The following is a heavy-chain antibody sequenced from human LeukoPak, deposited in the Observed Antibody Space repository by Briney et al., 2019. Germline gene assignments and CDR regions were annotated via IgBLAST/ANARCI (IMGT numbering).Heavy chain of an antibody. Sequence: KPSETPSLTCAVYGGSFSGYYWSWVPQPPGEGLEWIGEINHSGSTNYNPSLKSRVTISVDTSKNQFSLKLSSVTAADTAAYYCARGGGIIGTRGLLEYWGQGTLVTVSS. CDR2: INHSGST. J-gene: IGHJ4*02. CDR3: ARGGGIIGTRGLLEY. D-gene: IGHD1-7*01. V-gene: IGHV4-34*01. CDR1: GGSFSGYY.